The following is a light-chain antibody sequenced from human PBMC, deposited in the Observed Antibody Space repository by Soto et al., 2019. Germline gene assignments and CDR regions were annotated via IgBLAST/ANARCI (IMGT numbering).Light chain of an antibody. CDR3: QQYNNWPPLT. Sequence: EIVMTQSPATLSVSPGEGVTLSCRASQSVSRNLAWYQQKPGQAPRLLMYSASTRAVGFPARFSGSGSGTEFTLTISGLQSEDFAVYYCQQYNNWPPLTFGGGTKVEIK. J-gene: IGKJ4*01. CDR2: SAS. V-gene: IGKV3-15*01. CDR1: QSVSRN.